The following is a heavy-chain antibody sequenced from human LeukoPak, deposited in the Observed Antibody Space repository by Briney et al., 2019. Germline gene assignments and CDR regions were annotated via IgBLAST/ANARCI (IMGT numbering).Heavy chain of an antibody. J-gene: IGHJ4*02. Sequence: GGSLRLSCTASGFTFGDYAMSWFRQAPGKGLEWVGFIRSKAYGGTTEYAASVKGRFTISRDDSKSIAYLQMNSLKTEDTAVYYCTRGGNYDSSGYYLGPQDYWGQGTLVTVSS. CDR1: GFTFGDYA. V-gene: IGHV3-49*03. CDR2: IRSKAYGGTT. CDR3: TRGGNYDSSGYYLGPQDY. D-gene: IGHD3-22*01.